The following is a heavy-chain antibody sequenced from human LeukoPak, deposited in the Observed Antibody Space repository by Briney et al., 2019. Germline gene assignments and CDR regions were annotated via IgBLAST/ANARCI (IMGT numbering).Heavy chain of an antibody. CDR3: ALRVSSSSQSGNWFDP. Sequence: GSSVKVSCKASGGTFSKSVFNWVRQAPGQGLEWMGRIIPVLDITNYAQKFQDRVTITADTFTSTVYMELNSLRSEDTAVYYCALRVSSSSQSGNWFDPWGQGILVTVSS. CDR1: GGTFSKSV. J-gene: IGHJ5*02. D-gene: IGHD6-13*01. CDR2: IIPVLDIT. V-gene: IGHV1-69*04.